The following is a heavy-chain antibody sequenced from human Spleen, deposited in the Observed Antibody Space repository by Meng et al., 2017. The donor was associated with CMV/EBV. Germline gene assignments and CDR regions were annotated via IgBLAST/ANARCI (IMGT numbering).Heavy chain of an antibody. J-gene: IGHJ4*02. CDR2: ISSSSSYI. Sequence: EVQLVESGGGLVKPGGSLRLSGAASGFTLSSYSMNWVRQAPGKGLEWVSSISSSSSYIYYADSVKGRFTISRDNAKNSLYLQMNSLRAEDTAVYYCARGDYSSGYSPLRYWGQGPLVTVSS. V-gene: IGHV3-21*01. D-gene: IGHD3-22*01. CDR3: ARGDYSSGYSPLRY. CDR1: GFTLSSYS.